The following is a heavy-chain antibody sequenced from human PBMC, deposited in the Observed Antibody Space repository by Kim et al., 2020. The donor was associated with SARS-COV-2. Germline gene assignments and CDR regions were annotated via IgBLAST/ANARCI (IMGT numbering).Heavy chain of an antibody. D-gene: IGHD6-19*01. CDR2: INHSGST. CDR1: GGSFSGYY. CDR3: ARGRGGGWYK. V-gene: IGHV4-34*01. Sequence: SETLSLTCAVYGGSFSGYYWSWIRQPPGKGLEWIGEINHSGSTNYNPSLKSRVTISVDTSKNQFSLKLSSVTAADTAVYYCARGRGGGWYKWGQGTLVT. J-gene: IGHJ4*02.